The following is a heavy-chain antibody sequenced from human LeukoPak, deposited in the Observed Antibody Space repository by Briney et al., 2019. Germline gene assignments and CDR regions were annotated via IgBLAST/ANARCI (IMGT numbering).Heavy chain of an antibody. J-gene: IGHJ4*02. Sequence: ASVKVSCKASGYTFTSYAMNWVRQAPGQGLEWMGWINTNTGNPTYAQGFTGRFVFPLDTSVSTAYLQISSLKAEDTAVYYCASRSGYSYGDLGYYFDYWGQGTLVTVSS. CDR2: INTNTGNP. D-gene: IGHD5-18*01. CDR1: GYTFTSYA. CDR3: ASRSGYSYGDLGYYFDY. V-gene: IGHV7-4-1*02.